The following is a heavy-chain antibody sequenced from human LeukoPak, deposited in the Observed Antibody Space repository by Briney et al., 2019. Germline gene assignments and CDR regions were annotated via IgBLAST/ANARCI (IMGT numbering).Heavy chain of an antibody. CDR3: AKGDIAAAGYNYFDY. J-gene: IGHJ4*02. CDR1: GFTFTTYA. Sequence: GGSLRLSCAASGFTFTTYAMSWVRQAPGKGLEWVSSVSGSGSHTYYADSVKGRFTISRDNSKNTLYLQMNSLRAEDTAVYYCAKGDIAAAGYNYFDYWGQGTLVTVSS. D-gene: IGHD6-13*01. V-gene: IGHV3-23*01. CDR2: VSGSGSHT.